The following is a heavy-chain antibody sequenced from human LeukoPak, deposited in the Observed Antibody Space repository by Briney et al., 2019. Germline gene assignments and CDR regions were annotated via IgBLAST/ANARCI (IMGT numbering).Heavy chain of an antibody. CDR3: AREVYDSSDDYYYGMDV. CDR2: IYSGGST. J-gene: IGHJ6*02. CDR1: GFTFSSYA. Sequence: GGSLRLSCAASGFTFSSYAMSWVRQAPGKGLEWVSVIYSGGSTYYADSVKGRFTISRDNSKNTLYLQMNSLRAEDTAVYYCAREVYDSSDDYYYGMDVWGQGTTVTVSS. V-gene: IGHV3-66*01. D-gene: IGHD3-22*01.